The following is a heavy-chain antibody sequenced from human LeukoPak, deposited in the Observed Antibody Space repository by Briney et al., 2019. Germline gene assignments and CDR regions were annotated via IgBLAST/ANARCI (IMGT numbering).Heavy chain of an antibody. CDR1: GYTFTGYY. J-gene: IGHJ4*02. CDR3: ARVGGYCSGGSCYSDDY. D-gene: IGHD2-15*01. Sequence: ASVKVSCKASGYTFTGYYMHWVRQAPGQGLEWMGWINPNSGGTNYAQKFQGRVTMTRDTSISTAYTELSRLRSDDTAVYYCARVGGYCSGGSCYSDDYWGQGALVTVSS. CDR2: INPNSGGT. V-gene: IGHV1-2*02.